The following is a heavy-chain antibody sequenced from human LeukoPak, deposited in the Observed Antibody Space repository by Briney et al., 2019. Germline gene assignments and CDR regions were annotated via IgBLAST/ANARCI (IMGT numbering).Heavy chain of an antibody. Sequence: KPGGSLRLSCAASGFTFSSYNMNWVRQAPGKGLEWVSSISSSSSYIYYADSVKGRFTISRDNAKNSLYLQMNSLRAEDTAVYYCARESSEQWLVIDYYYGMDVWGQGTTVTVSS. J-gene: IGHJ6*02. V-gene: IGHV3-21*01. CDR1: GFTFSSYN. D-gene: IGHD6-19*01. CDR3: ARESSEQWLVIDYYYGMDV. CDR2: ISSSSSYI.